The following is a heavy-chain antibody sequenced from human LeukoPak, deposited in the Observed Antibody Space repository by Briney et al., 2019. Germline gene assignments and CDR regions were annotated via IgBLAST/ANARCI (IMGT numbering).Heavy chain of an antibody. J-gene: IGHJ4*02. CDR2: IYYSGST. D-gene: IGHD3-22*01. CDR1: GGSISSYY. CDR3: ASLRGGYGVGYYFDY. Sequence: SETLSLTCTVSGGSISSYYWSWIRQPPGKGLEWIGYIYYSGSTNYNPSLKSRVTISVDTSKNQFSLKLSSVTAADTAVYYCASLRGGYGVGYYFDYWGQGTLVTVSS. V-gene: IGHV4-59*01.